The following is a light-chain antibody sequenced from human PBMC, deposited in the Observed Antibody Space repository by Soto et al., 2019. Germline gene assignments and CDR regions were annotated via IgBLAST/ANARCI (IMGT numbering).Light chain of an antibody. CDR1: QGIRND. CDR3: QQYYIYPST. J-gene: IGKJ3*01. Sequence: IQMTQSPSSLSASVGDRVTITCRASQGIRNDLGWYQQKPGKAPKLLIYAASCLESGVPSRFSGSGSGTDFTLAISSLQPEDSATYFCQQYYIYPSTFGHGTKVEIK. V-gene: IGKV1-6*01. CDR2: AAS.